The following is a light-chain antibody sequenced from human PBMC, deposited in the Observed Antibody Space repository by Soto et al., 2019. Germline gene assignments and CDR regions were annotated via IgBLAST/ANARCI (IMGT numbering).Light chain of an antibody. CDR3: QQYGISRT. V-gene: IGKV3-20*01. J-gene: IGKJ1*01. CDR2: GAS. Sequence: EIVLTQSPGTLSLSPGERATLSCRASQSVSSSYLAWYQQKPGQAPRLLIYGASSRATGIPDRFSGSGSGTDFTLPISRLEPEDFAVYYCQQYGISRTFGQGTKVEIK. CDR1: QSVSSSY.